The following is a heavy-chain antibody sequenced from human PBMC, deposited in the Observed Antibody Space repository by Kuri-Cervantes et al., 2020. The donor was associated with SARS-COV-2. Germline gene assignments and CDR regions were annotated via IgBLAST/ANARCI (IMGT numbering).Heavy chain of an antibody. CDR2: ISYDGSNK. Sequence: GESLKISCAASGFTFSSYAMHWVRQAPGKGLEWVAVISYDGSNKYYADSVKGRFTISRDNSKNTLYLQMNSLRAEDTAVYYCVIVDTAMVGFGDYGGQGTLVTVSS. J-gene: IGHJ4*02. CDR3: VIVDTAMVGFGDY. CDR1: GFTFSSYA. D-gene: IGHD5-18*01. V-gene: IGHV3-30-3*01.